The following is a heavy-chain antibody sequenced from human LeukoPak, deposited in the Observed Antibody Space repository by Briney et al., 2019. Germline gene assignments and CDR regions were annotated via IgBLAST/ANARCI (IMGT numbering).Heavy chain of an antibody. J-gene: IGHJ3*02. CDR3: ATDAPLSLTMVRGVVDAFDI. Sequence: ASVKVSCKVSGYTLTELSMHWVRQAPGKGLEWMGGFDPEDGETIYAQKFQGRVTMTEDTSTDTAYMELSSLRSEDTAVYYCATDAPLSLTMVRGVVDAFDIWGQGTMVTVSS. V-gene: IGHV1-24*01. CDR2: FDPEDGET. D-gene: IGHD3-10*01. CDR1: GYTLTELS.